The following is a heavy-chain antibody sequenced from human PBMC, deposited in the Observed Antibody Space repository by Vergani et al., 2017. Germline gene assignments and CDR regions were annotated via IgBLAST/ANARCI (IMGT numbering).Heavy chain of an antibody. CDR2: ISGSGVSA. Sequence: EVQLLESGGGLVQPGGSLRLTCAASEFTFSNYAMNWVRQAPGKGLEWVSGISGSGVSAYYTDSLKGRFTISRDNSKNTVHLQMNSLRAEDTAVYYCAKKWLTNEEVEYWGQGTLVTVSS. CDR1: EFTFSNYA. J-gene: IGHJ4*02. V-gene: IGHV3-23*01. D-gene: IGHD6-19*01. CDR3: AKKWLTNEEVEY.